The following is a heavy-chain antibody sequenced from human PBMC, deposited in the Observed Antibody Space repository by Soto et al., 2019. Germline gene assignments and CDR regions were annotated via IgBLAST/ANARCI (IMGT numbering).Heavy chain of an antibody. CDR1: GFTFDDYA. CDR2: ISWNSGSI. J-gene: IGHJ4*02. Sequence: EVQLVESGGGLVQPGRSLRLSCAASGFTFDDYAMHWVRQAPGKGLEWVSGISWNSGSIGYADSVKGRFTISRDNAKNSLYLQMNSLRAVDTALYYCAKDISDKQQLIPYYFDYWGQGTLVTVSS. CDR3: AKDISDKQQLIPYYFDY. V-gene: IGHV3-9*01. D-gene: IGHD6-13*01.